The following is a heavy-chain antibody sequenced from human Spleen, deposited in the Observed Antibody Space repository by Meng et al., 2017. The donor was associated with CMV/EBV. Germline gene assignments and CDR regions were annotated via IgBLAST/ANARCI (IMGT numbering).Heavy chain of an antibody. V-gene: IGHV3-74*01. D-gene: IGHD2-15*01. CDR2: INSDGSST. J-gene: IGHJ6*02. CDR3: ARDTRTLYYYYGMDV. Sequence: GGSLRLSCAASGSSFSTYAMNWVRQAPGKGLEWVSRINSDGSSTSYADSVKGRFTISRDNAKNTLYLQMNSLRAEDTAVYYCARDTRTLYYYYGMDVWGQGTTVTVSS. CDR1: GSSFSTYA.